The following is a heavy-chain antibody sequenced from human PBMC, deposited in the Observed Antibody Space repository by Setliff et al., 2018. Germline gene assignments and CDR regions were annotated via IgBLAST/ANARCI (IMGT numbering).Heavy chain of an antibody. D-gene: IGHD3-10*01. V-gene: IGHV4-39*01. J-gene: IGHJ4*02. CDR1: GGSPTGTSNY. CDR2: VFYTEGT. CDR3: ANRGYDGSGKYYTLYLDY. Sequence: SETLSLTCTVSGGSPTGTSNYWAWIRQPPGKGLEWIGSVFYTEGTHYNESLKSRLAISLDTSKNQFSLRLSSVTAADTAVYYCANRGYDGSGKYYTLYLDYWGQGTLVTVSS.